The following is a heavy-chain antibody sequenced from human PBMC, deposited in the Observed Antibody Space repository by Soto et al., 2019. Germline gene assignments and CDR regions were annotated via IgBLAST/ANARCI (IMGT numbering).Heavy chain of an antibody. Sequence: ASVKVSCKASGYTFTGYYMHWVRQAPGQGLEWMGWINPNSGSTSYAQKFQGRVTMTRDTSTSTVYMELSSLRSEDTAVYHCARVRSNYYDSSGYLMDYWGQGTLVTVSS. V-gene: IGHV1-2*02. D-gene: IGHD3-22*01. CDR2: INPNSGST. CDR1: GYTFTGYY. CDR3: ARVRSNYYDSSGYLMDY. J-gene: IGHJ4*02.